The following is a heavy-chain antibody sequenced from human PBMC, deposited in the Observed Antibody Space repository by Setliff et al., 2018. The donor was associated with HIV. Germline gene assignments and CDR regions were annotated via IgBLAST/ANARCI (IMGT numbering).Heavy chain of an antibody. CDR2: VYYSGST. D-gene: IGHD6-19*01. V-gene: IGHV4-39*01. Sequence: SETLSLTCTVSGVSTSSSSYYWGWIRQPPGKGLEWIGYVYYSGSTYYNPSLKSRITISVDTSKNLFSLRLSSVTAADTSVYYCVRQGAVTGHSFDSWGPGALVTVSS. J-gene: IGHJ4*02. CDR1: GVSTSSSSYY. CDR3: VRQGAVTGHSFDS.